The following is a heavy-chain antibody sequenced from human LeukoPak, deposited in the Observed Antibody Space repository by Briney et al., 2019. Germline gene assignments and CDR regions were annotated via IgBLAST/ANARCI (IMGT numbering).Heavy chain of an antibody. CDR2: IYPGDSDT. V-gene: IGHV5-51*01. D-gene: IGHD3-9*01. Sequence: GESLKISCKGSGYSFTSYWIGWVRQMPGKGLEWMGIIYPGDSDTRYSPSFQGQVTISADKSISTAYLQRSSLKASDTAMYYCATRPDYDILTGSKFDIWGQGTMVTVSS. J-gene: IGHJ3*02. CDR1: GYSFTSYW. CDR3: ATRPDYDILTGSKFDI.